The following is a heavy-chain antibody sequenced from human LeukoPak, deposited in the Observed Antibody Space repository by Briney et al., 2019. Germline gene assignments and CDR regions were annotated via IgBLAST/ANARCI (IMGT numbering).Heavy chain of an antibody. D-gene: IGHD3-3*01. CDR2: IYYSGST. J-gene: IGHJ4*02. CDR1: GGSISSSSYY. CDR3: ARGDTKPAQYYDFWSGYIATGLDY. V-gene: IGHV4-39*07. Sequence: SETLSLTCTVSGGSISSSSYYWGWIRQPPGKGLEWIGSIYYSGSTYYNPSLKSRVTISVDTSKNQFSLKLSSVTAADTAVYYCARGDTKPAQYYDFWSGYIATGLDYWGQGTLVTVSS.